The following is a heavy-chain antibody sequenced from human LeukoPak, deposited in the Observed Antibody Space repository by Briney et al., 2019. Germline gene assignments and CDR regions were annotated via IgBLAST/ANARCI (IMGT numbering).Heavy chain of an antibody. CDR3: ARGRVRIVVVPAARYYYYGMDV. Sequence: SQTLSLTCTVSGGSISSYYWSWIRQPAGKGLEWIGEIHHSVSTNYNPSLKSRVTISVDTSKNQFSPKLSSVTAADTAVYYCARGRVRIVVVPAARYYYYGMDVWGQGTTVTVSS. D-gene: IGHD2-2*01. CDR2: IHHSVST. J-gene: IGHJ6*02. V-gene: IGHV4-34*01. CDR1: GGSISSYY.